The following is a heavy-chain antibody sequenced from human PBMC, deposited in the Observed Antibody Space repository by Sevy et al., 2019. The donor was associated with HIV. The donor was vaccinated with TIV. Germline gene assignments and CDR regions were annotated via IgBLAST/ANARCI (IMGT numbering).Heavy chain of an antibody. D-gene: IGHD3-22*01. Sequence: SETLSLTCAVYGGSFSGYYWSWIRQPPGKGLEWIGEINHSGSTNYNPSLKSRVTIPVDTSKNQFSLNLSSVTAADTAVYYCARGIYYYDSSGNYFDYWGQGTLVTVSS. J-gene: IGHJ4*02. CDR3: ARGIYYYDSSGNYFDY. V-gene: IGHV4-34*01. CDR2: INHSGST. CDR1: GGSFSGYY.